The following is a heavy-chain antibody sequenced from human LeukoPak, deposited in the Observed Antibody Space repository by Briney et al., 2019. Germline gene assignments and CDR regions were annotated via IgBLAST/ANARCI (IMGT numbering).Heavy chain of an antibody. CDR2: IYYSGST. CDR1: GGSISSSSYY. J-gene: IGHJ5*02. Sequence: KASETLSLTCTVSGGSISSSSYYWGWIRQPPGKGLEWIGSIYYSGSTYYNPSLKSRVTISVDTSKNQFSLKLSSVTAADTAVYYCANVIVGAHVFDPWGQGTLVTVSS. V-gene: IGHV4-39*07. D-gene: IGHD1-26*01. CDR3: ANVIVGAHVFDP.